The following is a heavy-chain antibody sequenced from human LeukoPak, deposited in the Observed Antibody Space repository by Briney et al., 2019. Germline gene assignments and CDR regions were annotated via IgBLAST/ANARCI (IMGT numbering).Heavy chain of an antibody. CDR3: ARGAPDIVVVPAALDY. D-gene: IGHD2-2*01. J-gene: IGHJ4*02. CDR2: IYHSGST. CDR1: GYSISSGYY. V-gene: IGHV4-38-2*02. Sequence: SETLSLTCTVSGYSISSGYYWGWIRQPPGKGLEWIGSIYHSGSTYYNPSLKSRVTISVDTSKNQFSLKLSSVTAADTAVYYCARGAPDIVVVPAALDYWGQGTLVTVSS.